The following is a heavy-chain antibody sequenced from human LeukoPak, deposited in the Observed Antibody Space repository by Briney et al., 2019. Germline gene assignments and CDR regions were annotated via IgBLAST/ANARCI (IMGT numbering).Heavy chain of an antibody. CDR3: ARPSGRNWNAFDI. CDR1: GDSISSSPYF. Sequence: SETLSLTCTVSGDSISSSPYFCGWLRQPPGKGLEWIGSINYSGNTYFNPSLQSRVAVSVDTSKNQFSLKLSSLTAADTAVYSCARPSGRNWNAFDIWGQGTMVTVSS. J-gene: IGHJ3*02. CDR2: INYSGNT. V-gene: IGHV4-39*01. D-gene: IGHD1-14*01.